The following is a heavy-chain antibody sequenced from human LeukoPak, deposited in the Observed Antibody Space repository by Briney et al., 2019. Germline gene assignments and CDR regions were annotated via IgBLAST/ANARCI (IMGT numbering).Heavy chain of an antibody. CDR1: GFTFSIYS. CDR3: ASGVGATPAY. V-gene: IGHV3-21*01. Sequence: PGGSLRLSCAASGFTFSIYSMNWVRQAPGKGLEWVSSISSSSSYIYYADSVKGRFTISRDNAKNSLYLQMNSLRAEDTAVYYCASGVGATPAYWGQGTLVTVSS. CDR2: ISSSSSYI. J-gene: IGHJ4*02. D-gene: IGHD1-26*01.